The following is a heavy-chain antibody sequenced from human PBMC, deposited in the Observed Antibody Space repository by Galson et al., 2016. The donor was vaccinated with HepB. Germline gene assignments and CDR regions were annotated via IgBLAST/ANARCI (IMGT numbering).Heavy chain of an antibody. V-gene: IGHV6-1*01. CDR2: TYYRSKWHS. Sequence: CAISGDSVSSNSATWNWIRQSPSRGLEWLGRTYYRSKWHSDYALSVKSRITINPDTSKNQFSLQLNSVTPEDTAVYYCARVRSGYSGYANPYYYGMDVWGQGTTVTVSS. CDR1: GDSVSSNSAT. J-gene: IGHJ6*02. CDR3: ARVRSGYSGYANPYYYGMDV. D-gene: IGHD5-12*01.